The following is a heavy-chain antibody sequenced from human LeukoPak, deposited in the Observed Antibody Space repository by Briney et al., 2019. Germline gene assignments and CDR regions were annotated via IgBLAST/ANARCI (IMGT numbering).Heavy chain of an antibody. CDR3: ASSITIFGVVNDAFDI. V-gene: IGHV4-34*01. J-gene: IGHJ3*02. Sequence: SETLSLTCAVYGGSLSDYYWSWIRQSPGKGLEWIGEISHRGRTYYNLSLKSRVTISVDTSKNQFSLKLSSVTAADTAVYYCASSITIFGVVNDAFDIWGQGTMVTVSS. CDR1: GGSLSDYY. D-gene: IGHD3-3*01. CDR2: ISHRGRT.